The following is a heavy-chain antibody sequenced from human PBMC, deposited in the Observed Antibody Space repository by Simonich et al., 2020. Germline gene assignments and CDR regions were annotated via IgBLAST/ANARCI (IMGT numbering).Heavy chain of an antibody. CDR2: INPNIGGT. CDR1: GYTFTGYY. V-gene: IGHV1-2*02. J-gene: IGHJ3*02. CDR3: ARVRFEAFDI. Sequence: QVQLVQSGAEVKQPGASVKVSCKASGYTFTGYYMHWVRQAPGQGLEGMGGINPNIGGTNYAQKFQGRVTMTRDTSISTAYMELSRLRSDDTAVYYCARVRFEAFDIWGQGTMVTVSS.